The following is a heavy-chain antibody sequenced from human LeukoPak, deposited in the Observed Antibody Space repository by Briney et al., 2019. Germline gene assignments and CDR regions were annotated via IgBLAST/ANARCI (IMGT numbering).Heavy chain of an antibody. D-gene: IGHD3-22*01. V-gene: IGHV1-2*02. CDR3: ARETAHYYDSSGYENWFDP. J-gene: IGHJ5*02. CDR2: INPNSGGT. CDR1: GYTFTGYY. Sequence: ASVKVSCKASGYTFTGYYMHWVRQAPGQGLEWMGWINPNSGGTNYAQKFQGRVTMTRDTSISTAYMELSRLRSDDTAVYYCARETAHYYDSSGYENWFDPGAREPWSPSPQ.